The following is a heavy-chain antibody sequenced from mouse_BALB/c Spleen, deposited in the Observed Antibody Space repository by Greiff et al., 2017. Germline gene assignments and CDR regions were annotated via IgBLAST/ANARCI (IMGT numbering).Heavy chain of an antibody. D-gene: IGHD1-2*01. J-gene: IGHJ2*01. Sequence: VKLQESGPGLVAPSQSLSITCTVSGFSLTSYGVHWVRQPPGKGLEWLGVIWAGGSTNYNSALMSRLSISKDNSKSQVFLKMNSLQTDDTAIYYCASFYGGYWGQGTTLTVSS. V-gene: IGHV2-9*02. CDR2: IWAGGST. CDR3: ASFYGGY. CDR1: GFSLTSYG.